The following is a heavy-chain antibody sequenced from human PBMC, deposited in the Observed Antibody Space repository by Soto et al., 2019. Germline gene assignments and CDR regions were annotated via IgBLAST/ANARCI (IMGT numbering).Heavy chain of an antibody. CDR3: ARDNFLTVRGVTSGWFDP. CDR2: IYYSGST. V-gene: IGHV4-31*03. D-gene: IGHD3-10*01. Sequence: QVQLQESGPGLVKPSQTLSLTCTVSGGSISSGGYYWSWIRQHPGKGLEWIGYIYYSGSTYYNPSLKSRVTLPVDTSKNQFSLKLSSVTAADTAVYYCARDNFLTVRGVTSGWFDPWGQGTLVTVSS. CDR1: GGSISSGGYY. J-gene: IGHJ5*02.